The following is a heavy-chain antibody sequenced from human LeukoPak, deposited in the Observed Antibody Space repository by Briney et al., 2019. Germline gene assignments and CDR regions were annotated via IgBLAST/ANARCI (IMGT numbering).Heavy chain of an antibody. CDR3: ASRPAGTTWYGIFDY. Sequence: SETLSLTCTVSGGSINSHYWSWIRQPPGKRLEWIGYIFNRRSTNYNPSLRSRVSMSVDTSRDQYSLRLSSVTAADTAIYYCASRPAGTTWYGIFDYWSQGTLVTVSS. D-gene: IGHD6-13*01. CDR2: IFNRRST. CDR1: GGSINSHY. V-gene: IGHV4-59*11. J-gene: IGHJ4*02.